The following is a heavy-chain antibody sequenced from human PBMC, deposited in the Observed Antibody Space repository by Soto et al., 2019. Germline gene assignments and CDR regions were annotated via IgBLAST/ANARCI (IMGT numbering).Heavy chain of an antibody. J-gene: IGHJ4*02. CDR1: GDSISSFY. D-gene: IGHD7-27*01. Sequence: SETLSLTCIVSGDSISSFYWSWIRQPPGKGLEWIGYIYYIGSTNYNPSLKSRLTMSVDTSKNQFSLKLSSVTAADTAVYYCARSKLGSFDYWGQGTLVTVSS. CDR2: IYYIGST. V-gene: IGHV4-59*12. CDR3: ARSKLGSFDY.